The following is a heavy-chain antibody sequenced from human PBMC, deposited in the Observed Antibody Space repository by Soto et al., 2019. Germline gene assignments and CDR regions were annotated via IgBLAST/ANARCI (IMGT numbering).Heavy chain of an antibody. Sequence: SETLSLTCAVYGGSFSGYYWSWIRQPPGKGLEWIGEINHSGSTNYNPSLKSRVTISVDTSKNQFSLKLSSVTAADTAVYYCARRGVVVVAATYYFDDWGQRTLVTFSS. CDR3: ARRGVVVVAATYYFDD. CDR2: INHSGST. CDR1: GGSFSGYY. J-gene: IGHJ4*02. V-gene: IGHV4-34*01. D-gene: IGHD2-15*01.